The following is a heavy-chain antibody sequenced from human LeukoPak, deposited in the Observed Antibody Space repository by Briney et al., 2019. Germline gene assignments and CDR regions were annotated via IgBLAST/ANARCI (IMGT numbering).Heavy chain of an antibody. CDR1: GFTFSNYA. CDR3: ARGSTYYYDSGSSGPHYFDN. V-gene: IGHV3-30*01. J-gene: IGHJ4*02. CDR2: ISSGGTYE. Sequence: GKSLRLSCAASGFTFSNYAMHWVRQAPGKGLEWVSLISSGGTYEYYADSVKGRFTIYRDNSKNTLYLQLNSLRAEDTAVYYCARGSTYYYDSGSSGPHYFDNWGQGTLVTVSS. D-gene: IGHD3-10*01.